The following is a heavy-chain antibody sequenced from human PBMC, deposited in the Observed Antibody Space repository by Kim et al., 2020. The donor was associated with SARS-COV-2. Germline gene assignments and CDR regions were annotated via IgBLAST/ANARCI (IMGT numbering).Heavy chain of an antibody. Sequence: GGSLRLSCAASGVAFSNYAMSWVRQAPGKGLEWVSAVSGSGDKTYYADSVKGRFSISRDNSKSTLYLHMNSLRAAYTAIYYCALKGSFGSGYGGQGTLVTVSS. CDR1: GVAFSNYA. CDR3: ALKGSFGSGY. V-gene: IGHV3-23*01. CDR2: VSGSGDKT. J-gene: IGHJ4*02. D-gene: IGHD3-3*01.